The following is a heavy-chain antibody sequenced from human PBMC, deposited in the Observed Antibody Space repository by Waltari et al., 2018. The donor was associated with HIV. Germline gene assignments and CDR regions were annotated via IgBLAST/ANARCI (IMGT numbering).Heavy chain of an antibody. CDR2: MSSGGERT. D-gene: IGHD2-21*02. J-gene: IGHJ4*02. CDR3: ARFSRCDGDCEMDY. V-gene: IGHV3-23*01. CDR1: GFTFDSYA. Sequence: EVQLLESGGGLVQPGGSLRLSCEASGFTFDSYAMSWVRQDPGEGLEWVSSMSSGGERTYYVDSVKGRFTVYRDNSKNTLFLQLNSLRPEDTAVYYCARFSRCDGDCEMDYWGQGTPVTVSS.